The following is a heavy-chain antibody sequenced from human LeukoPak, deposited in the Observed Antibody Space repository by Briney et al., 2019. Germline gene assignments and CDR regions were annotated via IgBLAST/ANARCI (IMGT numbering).Heavy chain of an antibody. V-gene: IGHV4-59*08. Sequence: PSETLSLTCTVSGGSISSYYWSWIRQPPGKGLEWIGYIYYSGSTNYNTSLKSRVTISVDTSKNQFSLKLSSVIAADTAVYYCARLSCSSTSCYYYYGMDVWGQGTTVTVSS. CDR3: ARLSCSSTSCYYYYGMDV. CDR2: IYYSGST. CDR1: GGSISSYY. J-gene: IGHJ6*02. D-gene: IGHD2-2*01.